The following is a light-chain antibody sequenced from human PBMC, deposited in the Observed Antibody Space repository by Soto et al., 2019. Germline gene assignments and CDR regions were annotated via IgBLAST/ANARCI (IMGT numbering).Light chain of an antibody. CDR3: QQCTSYSRT. Sequence: DIAMTQSPATLAASPGERATITCRASQIISSWLAWYQQKPGKAPKLLIYDASSLESGVPSRFSGSGSGTEFTLTISSLQPDDFAAYYCQQCTSYSRTFGQGTKVDIK. J-gene: IGKJ1*01. CDR2: DAS. V-gene: IGKV1-5*01. CDR1: QIISSW.